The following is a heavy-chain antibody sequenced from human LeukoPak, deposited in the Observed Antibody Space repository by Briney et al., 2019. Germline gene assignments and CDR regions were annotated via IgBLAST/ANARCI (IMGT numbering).Heavy chain of an antibody. Sequence: GSLRLSCAASGFTFSSYAMSWVRQAPGKGLEWVSGISGRGGSTYYADSVKGRFTISRDNSKNTLYLQMNSLRAEDTAVYYCAKDLGWELHDFDYWGQGTLVTVSS. D-gene: IGHD1-26*01. CDR2: ISGRGGST. V-gene: IGHV3-23*01. J-gene: IGHJ4*02. CDR1: GFTFSSYA. CDR3: AKDLGWELHDFDY.